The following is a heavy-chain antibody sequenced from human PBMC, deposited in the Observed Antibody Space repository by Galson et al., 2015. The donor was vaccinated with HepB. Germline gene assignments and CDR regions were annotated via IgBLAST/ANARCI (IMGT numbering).Heavy chain of an antibody. CDR1: GYTFTSYG. V-gene: IGHV1-18*01. D-gene: IGHD2-2*01. J-gene: IGHJ4*02. CDR3: ARASYCSSTSCYDPFDY. Sequence: CKASGYTFTSYGISWVRQAPGQGLEWMGWISAYNGNTNYAQKLQGRVTMTTDTSTSTAYMELRSLRSDDTAVYYCARASYCSSTSCYDPFDYWGQGTLVTVSS. CDR2: ISAYNGNT.